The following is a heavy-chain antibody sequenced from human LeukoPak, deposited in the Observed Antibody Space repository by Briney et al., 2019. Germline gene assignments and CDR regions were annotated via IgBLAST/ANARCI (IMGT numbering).Heavy chain of an antibody. V-gene: IGHV3-30*18. CDR3: AKEYGDYVRSYFDY. CDR2: ISYDGSNK. Sequence: GGSLRLSCAASGFTFSSYGMHWVRQAPGKGLEWVAVISYDGSNKYYADSVKGRFTISRDNSKNTLYLQMSSLRAEDTAVYYCAKEYGDYVRSYFDYWGQGTLVTVSS. CDR1: GFTFSSYG. J-gene: IGHJ4*02. D-gene: IGHD4-17*01.